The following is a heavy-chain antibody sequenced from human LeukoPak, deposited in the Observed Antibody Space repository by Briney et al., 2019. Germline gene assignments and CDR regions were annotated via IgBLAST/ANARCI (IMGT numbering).Heavy chain of an antibody. Sequence: PGGSLRLSCAASGFTFDDYAMHWVRQAPGKGLEWVSGISWNSGSIGYADSVKGRFTISRDNAKNSLYLQMNSLRAEDTAVYYCAKSGAYYYDSSGQPGIDYWGQGTLVTVSS. D-gene: IGHD3-22*01. V-gene: IGHV3-9*01. CDR1: GFTFDDYA. J-gene: IGHJ4*02. CDR2: ISWNSGSI. CDR3: AKSGAYYYDSSGQPGIDY.